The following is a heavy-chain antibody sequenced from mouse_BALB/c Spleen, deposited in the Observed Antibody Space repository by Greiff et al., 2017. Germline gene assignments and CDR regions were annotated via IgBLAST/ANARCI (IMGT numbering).Heavy chain of an antibody. V-gene: IGHV5-6*01. D-gene: IGHD5-1-1*01. J-gene: IGHJ2*01. Sequence: EVQRVESGGDLVKPGGSLKLSCAASGFTFSSYGMSWVRQTPDKRLEWVATISSGGSYTYYPDSVKGRFTISRDNAKNTLYLQMSSLKSEDTAMYYCARQNTGRDYFDYWGQGTTLTVSS. CDR3: ARQNTGRDYFDY. CDR1: GFTFSSYG. CDR2: ISSGGSYT.